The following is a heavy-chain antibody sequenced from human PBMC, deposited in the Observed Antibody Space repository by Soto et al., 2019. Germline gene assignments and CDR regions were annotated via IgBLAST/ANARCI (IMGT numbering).Heavy chain of an antibody. CDR3: VTGGYFLDS. D-gene: IGHD5-18*01. V-gene: IGHV3-15*07. CDR1: GFTFSNAW. CDR2: IKSKPAGGTI. J-gene: IGHJ4*02. Sequence: EVQLVESGGGVIKPGGSLRLSCAGSGFTFSNAWMNWVRQAPGKGLEWVGRIKSKPAGGTIDYAAPVQGRFPISRDDARNMVYLQMNGLKTEDTAVYYCVTGGYFLDSWGQGTPVTVSA.